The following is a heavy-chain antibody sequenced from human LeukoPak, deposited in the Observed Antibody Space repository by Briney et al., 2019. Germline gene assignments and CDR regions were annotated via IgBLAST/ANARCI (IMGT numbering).Heavy chain of an antibody. D-gene: IGHD4-23*01. CDR2: INPSGGST. V-gene: IGHV1-46*01. CDR3: ARGIVYGGSLKTNWFDP. J-gene: IGHJ5*02. CDR1: GYTLTSYY. Sequence: GASVKVSCKASGYTLTSYYMHWVRQAPGQGLEWMGIINPSGGSTSYAQKFQGRVTMTRDTSTSTVYMELSSLRSEDTAVYYCARGIVYGGSLKTNWFDPWGQGTLVTVSS.